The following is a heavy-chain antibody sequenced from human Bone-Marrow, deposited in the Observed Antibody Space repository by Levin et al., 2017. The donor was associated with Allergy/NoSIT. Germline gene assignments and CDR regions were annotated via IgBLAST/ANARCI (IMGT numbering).Heavy chain of an antibody. D-gene: IGHD3-22*01. CDR3: ARVRQAGYYESTGSYRVTLWYFDL. V-gene: IGHV3-20*04. J-gene: IGHJ2*01. CDR2: INWNGDSI. Sequence: GGSLRLSCAASGFILDQHGMSWVRQAPGKGLEWVSGINWNGDSIDYADSVKGRFTISRDNGRNSLYLQMNGLRAADTALYYCARVRQAGYYESTGSYRVTLWYFDLWGRGTLVTVSS. CDR1: GFILDQHG.